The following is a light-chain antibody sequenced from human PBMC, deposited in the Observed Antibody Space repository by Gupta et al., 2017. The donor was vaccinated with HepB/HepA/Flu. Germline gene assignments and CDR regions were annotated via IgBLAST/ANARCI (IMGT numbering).Light chain of an antibody. CDR2: DDR. J-gene: IGLJ1*01. Sequence: SHVVTQPPPGSVAPGKTATITCGENNIGSKSVHWYQQKPGQAPVLVVYDDRDRPLGIPERFSGSNSGNTATLTISRVEAGDEADYYCQVWDGDSDHYVFGTGTKVTVL. CDR1: NIGSKS. CDR3: QVWDGDSDHYV. V-gene: IGLV3-21*03.